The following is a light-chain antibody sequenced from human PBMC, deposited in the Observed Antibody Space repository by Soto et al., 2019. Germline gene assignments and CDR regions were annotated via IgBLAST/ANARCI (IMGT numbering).Light chain of an antibody. CDR1: QRVSSN. Sequence: EILMTQSPGTLSVSPGERVTLSCRARQRVSSNFAGYQQKSCHAPRLLSFGASTRASGIPARFRGSGSGPEFTLNISTLQSQDFAIYYCQHYNNRPLTFGGGTKVEIK. J-gene: IGKJ4*01. V-gene: IGKV3-15*01. CDR2: GAS. CDR3: QHYNNRPLT.